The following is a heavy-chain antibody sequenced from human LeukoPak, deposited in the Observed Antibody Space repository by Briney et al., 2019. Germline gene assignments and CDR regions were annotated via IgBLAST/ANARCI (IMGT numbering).Heavy chain of an antibody. CDR1: GFTFNTYS. V-gene: IGHV3-48*01. J-gene: IGHJ4*02. CDR2: ISSSSSTI. CDR3: ARVYTSSWYDY. D-gene: IGHD6-13*01. Sequence: GGSLRLSCAASGFTFNTYSMNWVRQAPGKGLEWVSYISSSSSTIKYADSVKGRLTISRDNAKNSLFLQMNSLRAEDTAVYYCARVYTSSWYDYWGQGTLVIVSS.